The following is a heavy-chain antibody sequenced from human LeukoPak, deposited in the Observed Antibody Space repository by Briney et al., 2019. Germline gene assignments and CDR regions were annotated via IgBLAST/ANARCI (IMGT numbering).Heavy chain of an antibody. D-gene: IGHD4-17*01. J-gene: IGHJ4*02. CDR1: GFMFSKYD. CDR3: ARENLEYGDYAIDY. CDR2: IDRDGVT. V-gene: IGHV3-13*01. Sequence: GGSLRLSCAASGFMFSKYDMHWVRQVTGKGLEWVSGIDRDGVTYYSGSVKGRFTSSRENAKNSLDLQMNTLRAGDTGVYYCARENLEYGDYAIDYWGQGILVVVSS.